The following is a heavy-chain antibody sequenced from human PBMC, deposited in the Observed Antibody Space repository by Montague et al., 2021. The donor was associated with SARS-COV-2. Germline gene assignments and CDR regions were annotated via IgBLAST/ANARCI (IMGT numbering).Heavy chain of an antibody. CDR3: ARGHCSGGFCYYGVAFDV. V-gene: IGHV4-34*01. CDR2: IHHSGKP. D-gene: IGHD2-15*01. Sequence: SETLSLTCAVYGGSFSSYYYAWVRQSPTKGLEWIGEIHHSGKPTYKPSLRSRVAISVDTSKNQFSLNLNSVTAADTAVYYCARGHCSGGFCYYGVAFDVWGQGTMVTVS. J-gene: IGHJ3*01. CDR1: GGSFSSYY.